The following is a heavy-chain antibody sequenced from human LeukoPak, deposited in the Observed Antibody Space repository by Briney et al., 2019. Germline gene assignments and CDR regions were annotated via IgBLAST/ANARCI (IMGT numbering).Heavy chain of an antibody. J-gene: IGHJ6*02. D-gene: IGHD1-7*01. CDR3: ARFNPFQLWNYVSRSDYYYGMDV. Sequence: EASVKVSCKASGYTFTSYGISWVRQAPGQGLEWMGWISAYNGNTNYARKLQGRVTMTTDTSTSTAYMELRSLRSDDTAVYYCARFNPFQLWNYVSRSDYYYGMDVWGQGTTVTVSS. CDR1: GYTFTSYG. CDR2: ISAYNGNT. V-gene: IGHV1-18*01.